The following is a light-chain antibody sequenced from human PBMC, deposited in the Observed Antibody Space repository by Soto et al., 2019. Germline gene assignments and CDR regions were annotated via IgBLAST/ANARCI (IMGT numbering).Light chain of an antibody. CDR1: QIVSNIY. J-gene: IGKJ1*01. Sequence: EIVLTQSPGTLSLSPGERATLSCRTSQIVSNIYLSWYQQNPGQAPRLLIYGASNRATGIPDRFSGSGSGTDFTLTVSRLEPEDFAVYYCHHYGSSAWTFGQGTKVEVK. V-gene: IGKV3-20*01. CDR3: HHYGSSAWT. CDR2: GAS.